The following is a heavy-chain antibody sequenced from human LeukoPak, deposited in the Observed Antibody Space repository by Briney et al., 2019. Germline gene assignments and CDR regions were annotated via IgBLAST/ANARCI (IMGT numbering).Heavy chain of an antibody. Sequence: GGSLRLSCAASGFTFSSYAMHWVRQAPGKGLEWVAVISRDGVPKIYRDSVKGRFTISTDRSKNTVYLQMTGLRSEDTALYYCAGDRWQGGPDYLDSWGQGTLVTVSS. V-gene: IGHV3-30*04. CDR2: ISRDGVPK. CDR1: GFTFSSYA. J-gene: IGHJ4*02. CDR3: AGDRWQGGPDYLDS. D-gene: IGHD4-23*01.